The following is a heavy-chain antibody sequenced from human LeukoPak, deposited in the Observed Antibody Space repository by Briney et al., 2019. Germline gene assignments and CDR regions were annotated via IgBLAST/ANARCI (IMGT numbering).Heavy chain of an antibody. J-gene: IGHJ4*02. CDR3: ARARGYCNGGSCYYFDF. CDR1: GFNFNIFD. CDR2: ITANGLGT. D-gene: IGHD2-15*01. Sequence: PGGSLRLSCAASGFNFNIFDMYWVRQSPGKGLEYVSSITANGLGTYYASSVKGRFTISRDNSQHTVFLQMGSLRSEDMAVYYCARARGYCNGGSCYYFDFWGQGTLVTVSS. V-gene: IGHV3-64*01.